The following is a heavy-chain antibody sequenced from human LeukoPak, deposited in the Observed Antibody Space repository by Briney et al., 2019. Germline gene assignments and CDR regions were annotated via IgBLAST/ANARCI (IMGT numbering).Heavy chain of an antibody. CDR2: ISGSGGST. CDR3: AKGRGEYYYDSSGFGDAFDI. Sequence: GGSLRLSCAASGFTFSSYAMSWVRQAPGKGLEWVSAISGSGGSTYYADSVKGRFTISRDNSKNTLYLQMNSLRAEDTAVYYCAKGRGEYYYDSSGFGDAFDIWGQGTMATVSS. CDR1: GFTFSSYA. D-gene: IGHD3-22*01. V-gene: IGHV3-23*01. J-gene: IGHJ3*02.